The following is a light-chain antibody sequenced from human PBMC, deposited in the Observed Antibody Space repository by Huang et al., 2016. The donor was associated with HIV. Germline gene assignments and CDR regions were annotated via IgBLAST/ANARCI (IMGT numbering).Light chain of an antibody. CDR3: QQSYNTPRT. Sequence: DIQMTQSPFSLTASVGDSVTITCRASQSIRSYLNWYQQKPGKAPKLLMHDASSLQSGVPARFSGSGSGTAFTLTITNLQPEDFATYYCQQSYNTPRTFGQGTKVDFK. J-gene: IGKJ1*01. V-gene: IGKV1-39*01. CDR2: DAS. CDR1: QSIRSY.